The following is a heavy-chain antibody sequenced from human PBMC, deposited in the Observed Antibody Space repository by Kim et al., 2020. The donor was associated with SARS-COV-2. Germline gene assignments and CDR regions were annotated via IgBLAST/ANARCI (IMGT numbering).Heavy chain of an antibody. CDR1: GGSFSGYY. CDR2: INHSGST. Sequence: SETLSLTCAVYGGSFSGYYWSWIRQPPGKGLEWIGEINHSGSTNYNPSLKSRVTISVDTSKNQFSLKLSSVTAADTAVYYCARRRYYYGSGSYFDYWGQGTLVTVSS. CDR3: ARRRYYYGSGSYFDY. J-gene: IGHJ4*02. D-gene: IGHD3-10*01. V-gene: IGHV4-34*01.